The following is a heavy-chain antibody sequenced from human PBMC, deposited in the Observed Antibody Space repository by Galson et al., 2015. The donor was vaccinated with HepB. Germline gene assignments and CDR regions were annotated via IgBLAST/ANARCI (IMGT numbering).Heavy chain of an antibody. CDR3: ARDGVGGDY. CDR1: GSTFTSYG. V-gene: IGHV1-18*04. D-gene: IGHD3-16*01. CDR2: ISGYNGDT. Sequence: QSGAEVKKPGASVKISCKTSGSTFTSYGVNWVRQARGQGLERMGWISGYNGDTSYAQKLQGRITMTTETSTNTAYLDLRSLTSDDTAVYYCARDGVGGDYWGQGTLVTVSS. J-gene: IGHJ4*02.